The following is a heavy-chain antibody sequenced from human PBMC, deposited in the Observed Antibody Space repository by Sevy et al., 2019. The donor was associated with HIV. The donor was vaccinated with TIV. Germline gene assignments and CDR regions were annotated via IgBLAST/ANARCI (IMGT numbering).Heavy chain of an antibody. V-gene: IGHV3-74*01. CDR3: ARGSRGTFGS. CDR1: GFTFTSDW. J-gene: IGHJ4*02. D-gene: IGHD1-26*01. Sequence: GGSLRLSCAASGFTFTSDWMHWVRQPPGKGLAWVSHISSDGEMIRYADSVKGRFTTSRDNAKNTLYLQMNNLRAEDTAVYYCARGSRGTFGSWGQGTLVTVSS. CDR2: ISSDGEMI.